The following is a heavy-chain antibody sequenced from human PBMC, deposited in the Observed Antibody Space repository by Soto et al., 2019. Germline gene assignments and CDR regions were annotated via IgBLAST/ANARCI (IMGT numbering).Heavy chain of an antibody. Sequence: QVQLVQSGAEVKKPGSSVKVSCKASGGTFNSYTISWVRQAPGEGLEWMGRIIPIVNAPNYAPKFQGRVTLTADASASTVYMELSLLRPEDTAVYYCARDTDEFGSGWYRWGQGTLVTVSS. V-gene: IGHV1-69*08. CDR1: GGTFNSYT. D-gene: IGHD6-19*01. J-gene: IGHJ4*02. CDR2: IIPIVNAP. CDR3: ARDTDEFGSGWYR.